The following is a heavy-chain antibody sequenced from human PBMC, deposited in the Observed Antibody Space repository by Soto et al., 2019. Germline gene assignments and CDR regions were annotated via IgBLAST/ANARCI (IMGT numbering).Heavy chain of an antibody. V-gene: IGHV4-59*01. CDR1: GGSISTYY. CDR3: ARYSGTYYVY. CDR2: ISYNEST. J-gene: IGHJ4*02. Sequence: SETLSLTCTVSGGSISTYYWSWIRQPPGKGLEWIGFISYNESTTYNPSLRSRFTISLATSKNHFSLKLSFLTAADTAVYYGARYSGTYYVYGGQGTLVTVSS. D-gene: IGHD1-26*01.